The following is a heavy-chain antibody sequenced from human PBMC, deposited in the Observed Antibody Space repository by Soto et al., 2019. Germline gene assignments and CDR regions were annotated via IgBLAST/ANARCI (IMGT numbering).Heavy chain of an antibody. CDR3: AKYCSSDVCFDY. J-gene: IGHJ4*02. Sequence: GGSLRLSCASSGFTFSSCSMNWVRQAPGKGLEWVPFISGSGDTKYYADSVKGRFTISRDNAKNSLYLQMSSLRDEDTAVYYCAKYCSSDVCFDYWGQGTLVTVSS. CDR1: GFTFSSCS. D-gene: IGHD2-8*01. V-gene: IGHV3-48*02. CDR2: ISGSGDTK.